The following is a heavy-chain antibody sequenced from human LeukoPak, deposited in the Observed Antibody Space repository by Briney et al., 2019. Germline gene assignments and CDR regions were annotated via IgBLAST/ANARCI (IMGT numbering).Heavy chain of an antibody. CDR2: IYYSGST. V-gene: IGHV4-39*07. Sequence: SETLSLTCTVSGGSISSSSYYWGWIRQPPGKGLEWIGSIYYSGSTYYNPSLKSRVTISVDTSKNQFSLKLSSVTAADTAVYYCARDFSRTSVRGVIQFDPWGQGTLVTVSS. D-gene: IGHD3-10*01. CDR1: GGSISSSSYY. J-gene: IGHJ5*02. CDR3: ARDFSRTSVRGVIQFDP.